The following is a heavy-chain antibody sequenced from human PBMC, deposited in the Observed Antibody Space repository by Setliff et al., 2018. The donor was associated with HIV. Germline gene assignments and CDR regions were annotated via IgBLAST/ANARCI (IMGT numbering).Heavy chain of an antibody. CDR3: ARVDGYDFWSGYYTPHAFDI. Sequence: SETLSLTCAVYGGSFSGYYWSWIRQPPGKGLEWIGEINHSGSTNYNPSLKSRVTISVDTSKNQFSLKLGSVTAADTAVYYCARVDGYDFWSGYYTPHAFDIWGQGTMVTVSS. J-gene: IGHJ3*02. V-gene: IGHV4-34*01. D-gene: IGHD3-3*01. CDR1: GGSFSGYY. CDR2: INHSGST.